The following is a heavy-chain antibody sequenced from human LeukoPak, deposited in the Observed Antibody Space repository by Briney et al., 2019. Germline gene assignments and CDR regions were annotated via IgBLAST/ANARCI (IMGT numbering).Heavy chain of an antibody. CDR3: AKVPDIHIVGATRGYFDY. CDR1: GFTFDDYA. J-gene: IGHJ4*02. V-gene: IGHV3-9*01. Sequence: GGSLRLSCAASGFTFDDYAMHWVRQAPGKGLEWVSGISWNSGSIGYADSVKGRFTISRDNAKNSLYLQMNSLRAEDTALYYCAKVPDIHIVGATRGYFDYWGQGTLVTVSS. CDR2: ISWNSGSI. D-gene: IGHD1-26*01.